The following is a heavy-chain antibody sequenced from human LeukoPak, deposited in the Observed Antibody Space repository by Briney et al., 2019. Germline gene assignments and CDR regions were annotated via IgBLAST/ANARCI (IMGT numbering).Heavy chain of an antibody. CDR1: GGSISSYY. J-gene: IGHJ4*02. CDR2: IYYSGST. CDR3: ASWYSSSSFGYFDY. D-gene: IGHD6-6*01. V-gene: IGHV4-59*01. Sequence: SETLSLTCTVSGGSISSYYWSWIRQPPGKGLEWIGYIYYSGSTNYNPSLKSRVTISVDTSKNQFSLKLSSATAADTAVYYCASWYSSSSFGYFDYWGQGTLVTVSS.